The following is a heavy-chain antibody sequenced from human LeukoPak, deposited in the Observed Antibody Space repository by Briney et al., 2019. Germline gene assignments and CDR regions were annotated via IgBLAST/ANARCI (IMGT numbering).Heavy chain of an antibody. Sequence: PSETLSLTCTVSGGSISSYYWSWIRQPPGKGLEWIGYIYTSGSTNYNPSLKSRVTISVDTSKNRFSLKLSSVTAADTAVYYCARSYDSSGYYRHWGQGTLVTVSS. CDR3: ARSYDSSGYYRH. CDR2: IYTSGST. J-gene: IGHJ4*02. V-gene: IGHV4-4*09. D-gene: IGHD3-22*01. CDR1: GGSISSYY.